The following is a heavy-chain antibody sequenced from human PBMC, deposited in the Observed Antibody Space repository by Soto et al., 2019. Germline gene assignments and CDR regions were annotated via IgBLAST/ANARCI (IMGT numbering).Heavy chain of an antibody. Sequence: QVQLVESGGGVVQPGRSLRLSCAASGFTCSSYGMHWVRQAPGKGLEWVAVIWYDGSNKYYADSVKGRFTISRDNSKNTLYLQMNSLRAEDTAVYYCARGCSSTSCYGYYYYGMDVWGQGTTVTVSS. CDR1: GFTCSSYG. D-gene: IGHD2-2*01. J-gene: IGHJ6*02. CDR3: ARGCSSTSCYGYYYYGMDV. V-gene: IGHV3-33*01. CDR2: IWYDGSNK.